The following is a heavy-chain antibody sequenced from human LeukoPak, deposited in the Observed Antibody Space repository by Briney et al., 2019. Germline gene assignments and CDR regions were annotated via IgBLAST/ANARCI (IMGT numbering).Heavy chain of an antibody. D-gene: IGHD2-15*01. CDR2: ISGSGGST. V-gene: IGHV3-23*01. CDR3: ASIVVVVAARFDP. J-gene: IGHJ5*02. Sequence: GGSLRPSCAASGFTFSSYVMSWVRQAPGKGLEWVSAISGSGGSTYYADSVKGRFTISRDNSKNTLYLQMNSLRAEDTAEYYCASIVVVVAARFDPWGQGTLVTVSS. CDR1: GFTFSSYV.